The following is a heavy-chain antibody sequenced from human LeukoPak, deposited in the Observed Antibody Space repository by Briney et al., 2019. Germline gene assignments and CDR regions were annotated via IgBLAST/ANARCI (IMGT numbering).Heavy chain of an antibody. D-gene: IGHD3-10*01. CDR1: GGSFSGYY. CDR3: ARGGDRSFDY. CDR2: IHHSGSI. J-gene: IGHJ4*02. Sequence: SETLSLTCAVYGGSFSGYYWSWVRQPPGKGLEWIAEIHHSGSINYNPSLKSRVTISVDKAKNQFSLNLNSVTAADTAVYYCARGGDRSFDYWGQGTLVTVSS. V-gene: IGHV4-34*01.